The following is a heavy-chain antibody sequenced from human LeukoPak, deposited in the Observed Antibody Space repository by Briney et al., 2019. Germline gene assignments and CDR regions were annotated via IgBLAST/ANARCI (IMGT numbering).Heavy chain of an antibody. J-gene: IGHJ6*03. CDR1: GGSISSYY. V-gene: IGHV4-34*01. CDR2: INHSGST. D-gene: IGHD4-23*01. Sequence: PSETLSLTCTVSGGSISSYYWSWIRQPPGKGLEWIGEINHSGSTNYNPSLKSRVTISVDTSKNQFSLKLSSVTAADTAVYYCARLPPLRWAHYYYYMDIWGKGTTVTISS. CDR3: ARLPPLRWAHYYYYMDI.